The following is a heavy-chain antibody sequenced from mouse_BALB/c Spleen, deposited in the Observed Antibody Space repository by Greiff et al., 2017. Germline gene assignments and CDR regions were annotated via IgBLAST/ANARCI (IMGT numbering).Heavy chain of an antibody. CDR3: ARRNYAFAY. Sequence: VQLQQSGAELMKPGASVKISCKATGYTFSSYWIEWVKQRPGHGLEWIGEILPGSGSTNYNEKFKGKATFTADTSSNTAYMQLSSLTSEDSAVYYCARRNYAFAYWGQGTLVTVSA. CDR2: ILPGSGST. D-gene: IGHD1-1*01. J-gene: IGHJ3*01. V-gene: IGHV1-9*01. CDR1: GYTFSSYW.